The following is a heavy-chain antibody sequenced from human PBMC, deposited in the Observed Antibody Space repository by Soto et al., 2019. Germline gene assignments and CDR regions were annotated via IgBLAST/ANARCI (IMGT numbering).Heavy chain of an antibody. V-gene: IGHV3-11*06. Sequence: QVQLVESGGGLVTPGGSLRLSCASSGFTFSDYYMCWIRQAPGKGLEWLSYISPGSRYPAYADSVKGRFTISRDNARRSLSLQMNSLTVDDTAIYYCVRGGGGGLFDPWGQGSMVTVSS. CDR3: VRGGGGGLFDP. CDR2: ISPGSRYP. D-gene: IGHD2-15*01. J-gene: IGHJ5*02. CDR1: GFTFSDYY.